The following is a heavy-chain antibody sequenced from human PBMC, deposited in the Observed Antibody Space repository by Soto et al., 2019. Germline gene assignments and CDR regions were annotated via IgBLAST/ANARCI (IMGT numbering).Heavy chain of an antibody. CDR1: GYTFTSYG. CDR3: ARDAAGGWFDP. J-gene: IGHJ5*02. V-gene: IGHV1-18*01. Sequence: VASVKVSCKASGYTFTSYGISWVRQAPGQGLEWMGWISAYNGSTNYAQKLQGRVTMTTDTSTSTAYMELRSLRSDDTAVYYCARDAAGGWFDPWGQEPWSPSPQ. D-gene: IGHD3-16*01. CDR2: ISAYNGST.